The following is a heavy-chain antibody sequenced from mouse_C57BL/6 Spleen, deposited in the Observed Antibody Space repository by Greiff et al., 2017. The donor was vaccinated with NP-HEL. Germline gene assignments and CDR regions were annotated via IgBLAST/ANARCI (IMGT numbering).Heavy chain of an antibody. J-gene: IGHJ2*01. V-gene: IGHV1-26*01. CDR3: ARYYFDY. CDR1: GYTFTDYY. CDR2: INPNNGGT. Sequence: EVQLQQSGPELVKPGASVKISCKASGYTFTDYYMNWVKQSHGKSLEWIGDINPNNGGTSYNQKFKGKATLTVDKSSSTAYMELRSLTSEDSAVYYCARYYFDYWGQGTTLTVSS.